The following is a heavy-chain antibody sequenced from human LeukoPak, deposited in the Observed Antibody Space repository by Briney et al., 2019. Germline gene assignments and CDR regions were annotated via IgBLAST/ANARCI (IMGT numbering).Heavy chain of an antibody. CDR3: ARSPLSYSSSWYERYYYYYGMDV. J-gene: IGHJ6*02. CDR2: INPNSGGT. D-gene: IGHD6-13*01. CDR1: GYTFTGYY. Sequence: ASVKVSCKASGYTFTGYYMHWVRQAPGQGLEWMGWINPNSGGTNYAQKFQGRVTMTRDTSISTAYMELSRLRSDDTAVYYCARSPLSYSSSWYERYYYYYGMDVWGQGTTVTVSS. V-gene: IGHV1-2*02.